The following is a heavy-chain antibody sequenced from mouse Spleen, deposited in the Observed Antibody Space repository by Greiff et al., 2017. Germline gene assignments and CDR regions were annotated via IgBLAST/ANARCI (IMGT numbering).Heavy chain of an antibody. V-gene: IGHV1-26*01. Sequence: EVQLQQSGPELVKPGASVKISCKASGYTFTDYYMNWVKQSHGKSLEWIGDINPNNGGTSYNQKFKGKATLTVDKSSSTAYMELRSLTSEDSAVYYCARPSGGAMDYWGQGTSVTVSS. J-gene: IGHJ4*01. CDR1: GYTFTDYY. CDR2: INPNNGGT. CDR3: ARPSGGAMDY.